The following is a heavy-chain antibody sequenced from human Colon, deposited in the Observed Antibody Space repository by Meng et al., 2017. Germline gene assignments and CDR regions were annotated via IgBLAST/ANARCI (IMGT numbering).Heavy chain of an antibody. D-gene: IGHD3-22*01. J-gene: IGHJ4*02. Sequence: VQLQESGPGLVKPSGTLSLTCAVSGGSISSSYWWSWVRQPPGKGLEWIGEIYPGGSTKYNPSLNSRVTISVDKSKNQVYLNLSSVTAADTAVYYCAREVVVLVVPGYFDYWGQGTLVTVSS. CDR3: AREVVVLVVPGYFDY. CDR1: GGSISSSYW. CDR2: IYPGGST. V-gene: IGHV4-4*02.